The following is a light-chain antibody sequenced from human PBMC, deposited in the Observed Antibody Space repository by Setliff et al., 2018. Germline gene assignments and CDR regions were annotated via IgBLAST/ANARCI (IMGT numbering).Light chain of an antibody. Sequence: QSVLAQPASVSGSLGQSITISCSGSSSDIGAYDYVAWYLHHPGKAPKLLIYDVSHRPSGVSPRFSGSKSGNTASLTISGLQAEDEADYYCSSYAGNYIYVFGTGTKVTVL. V-gene: IGLV2-14*03. CDR1: SSDIGAYDY. CDR2: DVS. CDR3: SSYAGNYIYV. J-gene: IGLJ1*01.